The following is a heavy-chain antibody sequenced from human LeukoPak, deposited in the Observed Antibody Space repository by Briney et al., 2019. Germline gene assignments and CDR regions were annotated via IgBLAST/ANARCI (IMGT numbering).Heavy chain of an antibody. J-gene: IGHJ3*02. V-gene: IGHV3-30*03. D-gene: IGHD2-15*01. CDR1: RCTFSSYG. Sequence: GGSLRLSCAASRCTFSSYGMHWVRQAPGKGLEWVAVISYDGSNKYYADSVRGRFTVSRDISKNTQFLQMNSLRFEDTAVYFCVRESCSGGSCTYDPFDIWGHGTMVTVST. CDR3: VRESCSGGSCTYDPFDI. CDR2: ISYDGSNK.